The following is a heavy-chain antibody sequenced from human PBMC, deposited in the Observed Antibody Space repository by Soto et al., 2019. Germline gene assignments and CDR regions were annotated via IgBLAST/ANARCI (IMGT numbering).Heavy chain of an antibody. CDR3: TTEHSQRVWYFDL. CDR2: IKSKTDGGTT. J-gene: IGHJ2*01. Sequence: EVQLVESGGGLVKPGGSLRLSCAASGFTFSNAWMSWVRQAPGKGLEWVGRIKSKTDGGTTDYAAPVKGRFTISRDDSKNTLYLQMNSLKTEDTAVYYCTTEHSQRVWYFDLWGRGTLVTVSS. V-gene: IGHV3-15*01. CDR1: GFTFSNAW.